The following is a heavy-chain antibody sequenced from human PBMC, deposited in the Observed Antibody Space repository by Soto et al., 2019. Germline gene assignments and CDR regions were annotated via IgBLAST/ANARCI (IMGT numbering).Heavy chain of an antibody. D-gene: IGHD2-15*01. CDR1: GGSFSGNY. Sequence: QVQLQQWGAGLLKPSETLSLTCAVYGGSFSGNYWSWIRQPPGKGLEWIGEINHSGRTTYNPSLKSRVSILVDTSKNQFSLKLTPVTAADTAVYYCASGRCSGGSCWNWFDPWGQGTMVTVSS. CDR2: INHSGRT. V-gene: IGHV4-34*01. CDR3: ASGRCSGGSCWNWFDP. J-gene: IGHJ5*02.